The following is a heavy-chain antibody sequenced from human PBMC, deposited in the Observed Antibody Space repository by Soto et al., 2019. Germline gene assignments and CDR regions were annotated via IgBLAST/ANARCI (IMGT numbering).Heavy chain of an antibody. CDR1: GFTFSSYA. CDR2: ISYDGSNK. Sequence: PGGSLRLSCAASGFTFSSYAMHWVRQAPGKGLEWVAVISYDGSNKYYADSVKGRFTISRDNSKNTLYLQMNSLRAEDTAVYYCARDSGGYSYGYVPFDYWGQGTLVTVSS. J-gene: IGHJ4*02. V-gene: IGHV3-30-3*01. D-gene: IGHD5-18*01. CDR3: ARDSGGYSYGYVPFDY.